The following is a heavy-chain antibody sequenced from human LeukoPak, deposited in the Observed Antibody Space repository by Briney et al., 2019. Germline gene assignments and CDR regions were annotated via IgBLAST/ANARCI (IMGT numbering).Heavy chain of an antibody. J-gene: IGHJ3*02. Sequence: PGGSLRLSCAASGFTFSSYGMHWVRQAPGKGLEWVAFIRYDGSNKYYADSVKGRFTISRDNSKNTLYLQMNSLRAEDTAVYYCALFGVVISDAFDIWGQGTMVTVSS. V-gene: IGHV3-30*02. CDR1: GFTFSSYG. CDR3: ALFGVVISDAFDI. CDR2: IRYDGSNK. D-gene: IGHD3-3*01.